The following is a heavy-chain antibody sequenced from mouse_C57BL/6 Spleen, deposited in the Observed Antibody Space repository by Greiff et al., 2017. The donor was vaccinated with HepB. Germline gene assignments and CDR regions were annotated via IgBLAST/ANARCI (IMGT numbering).Heavy chain of an antibody. J-gene: IGHJ1*03. CDR2: IYPRSGNT. CDR1: GYTFTSYG. V-gene: IGHV1-81*01. Sequence: QVQLKHSGAELARPGASVKLSCKASGYTFTSYGISWVKQRTGQGLEWIGEIYPRSGNTYYNEKFKGKATLTADKSSSTAYMELRSLTSEDSAVYFCARGIVGYFDVWGTGTTVTVSS. CDR3: ARGIVGYFDV.